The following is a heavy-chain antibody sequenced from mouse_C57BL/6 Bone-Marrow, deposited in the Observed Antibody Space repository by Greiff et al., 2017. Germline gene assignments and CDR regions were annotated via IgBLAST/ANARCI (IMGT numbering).Heavy chain of an antibody. CDR1: GYTFTDYE. Sequence: VQLQQSGAELVRPGASVTLSCKASGYTFTDYEMHWVKQTPVHGLEWIGAIDPETGGTAYNQKFKGKAILTADKSSSTAYMELRSLTSEDSAVYYCTRWMITTGDYYAMDYWGQGTSVTVSS. D-gene: IGHD2-4*01. CDR3: TRWMITTGDYYAMDY. CDR2: IDPETGGT. V-gene: IGHV1-15*01. J-gene: IGHJ4*01.